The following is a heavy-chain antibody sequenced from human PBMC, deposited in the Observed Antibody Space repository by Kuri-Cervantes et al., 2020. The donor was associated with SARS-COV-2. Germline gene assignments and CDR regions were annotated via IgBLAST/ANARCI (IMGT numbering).Heavy chain of an antibody. CDR3: AEGIAVATGYFDY. CDR2: INSDGSVT. CDR1: GFTFSRSW. J-gene: IGHJ4*02. Sequence: GESLKISCAASGFTFSRSWMLWVRQAPGKGLVWVSRINSDGSVTSYPDSVEGRFTISRDNAKNTLSLQMNSLRAEDTAVYYCAEGIAVATGYFDYWGQGTLVTVSS. V-gene: IGHV3-74*01. D-gene: IGHD6-19*01.